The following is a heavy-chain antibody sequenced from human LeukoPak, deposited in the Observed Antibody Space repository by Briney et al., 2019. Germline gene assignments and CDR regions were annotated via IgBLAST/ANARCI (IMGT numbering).Heavy chain of an antibody. D-gene: IGHD2-2*01. Sequence: ASVKVSCKASGYTFTGYYMHWVRQAPGEGLEWMGWINPNSGGTNYAQKFQGRVTMTMDTSISTAYMELSRLRSDDTAVYYCARSIVVVPAAISDLDYWGQGTLVTVSS. CDR1: GYTFTGYY. CDR2: INPNSGGT. V-gene: IGHV1-2*02. CDR3: ARSIVVVPAAISDLDY. J-gene: IGHJ4*02.